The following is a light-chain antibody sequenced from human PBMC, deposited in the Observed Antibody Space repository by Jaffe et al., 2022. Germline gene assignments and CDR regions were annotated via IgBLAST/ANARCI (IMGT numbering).Light chain of an antibody. V-gene: IGKV4-1*01. Sequence: DIVLTQSPDSLAVSLGERATINCKSSQSVLYSSNNLNYVSWYQHKPGQPPKLLIYWASTRASGVPDRFSGSGSGTDFTLTISSLQAEDVAVYYCQQYYVTPPRTFGQGTKVEIK. CDR2: WAS. J-gene: IGKJ1*01. CDR1: QSVLYSSNNLNY. CDR3: QQYYVTPPRT.